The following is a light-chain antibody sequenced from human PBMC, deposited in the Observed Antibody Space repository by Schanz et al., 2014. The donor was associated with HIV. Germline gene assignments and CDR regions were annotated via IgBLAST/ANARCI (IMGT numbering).Light chain of an antibody. CDR2: SND. V-gene: IGLV1-44*01. CDR3: SSYEGSNNWV. J-gene: IGLJ1*01. Sequence: QSVLTQAPSASGTPGQRVTLSCSGSSSNIGSNTVNWYQQLPGTAPKLLIYSNDQRPSGLSNRFSASKSGNTASLTVSGLQAEDEADYYCSSYEGSNNWVFGTGTKLTVL. CDR1: SSNIGSNT.